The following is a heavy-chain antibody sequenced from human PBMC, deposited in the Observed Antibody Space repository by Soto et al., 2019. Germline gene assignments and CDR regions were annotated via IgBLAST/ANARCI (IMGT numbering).Heavy chain of an antibody. V-gene: IGHV5-10-1*01. CDR1: GYSFTSYW. CDR2: IDPSDSYT. D-gene: IGHD3-22*01. CDR3: ARDDSSGYYFGWFDP. Sequence: GESLKISCKGSGYSFTSYWISWVRQMPGKGLEWMGRIDPSDSYTNYSPSFQGHVTISADKSISTAYLQWSSLKASDTAMYYCARDDSSGYYFGWFDPWGQGTLVTVSS. J-gene: IGHJ5*02.